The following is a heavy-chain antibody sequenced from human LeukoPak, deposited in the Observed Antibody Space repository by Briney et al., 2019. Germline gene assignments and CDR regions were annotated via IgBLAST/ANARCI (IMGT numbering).Heavy chain of an antibody. D-gene: IGHD4-23*01. CDR1: GGSISSSSYY. Sequence: SETLSLTCTVSGGSISSSSYYWGWIRQPPGKGLEWIGSIYYSGSTYYNPSLKSRVTISVDTSKNQFSLKLSSVTAADTAVYYCARGDYGGNSEYFQHWGQGTLVTVSS. V-gene: IGHV4-39*07. CDR2: IYYSGST. J-gene: IGHJ1*01. CDR3: ARGDYGGNSEYFQH.